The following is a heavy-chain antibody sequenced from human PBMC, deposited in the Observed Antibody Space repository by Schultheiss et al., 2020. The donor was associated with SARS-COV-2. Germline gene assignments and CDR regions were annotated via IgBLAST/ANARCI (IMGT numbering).Heavy chain of an antibody. J-gene: IGHJ3*02. D-gene: IGHD4-23*01. V-gene: IGHV3-33*03. CDR3: AKVPTLRWLAFDI. CDR1: GFTFSSYA. CDR2: IWYDGSNK. Sequence: GGSLRLSCAASGFTFSSYAMHWVRQAPGKGLEWVAVIWYDGSNKYYADSVKGRFTISRDNAKNSLYLQMNSLRAEDTAVYYCAKVPTLRWLAFDIWGQGTMVTVSS.